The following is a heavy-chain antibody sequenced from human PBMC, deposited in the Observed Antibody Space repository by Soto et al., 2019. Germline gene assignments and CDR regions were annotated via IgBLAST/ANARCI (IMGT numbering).Heavy chain of an antibody. CDR1: SGSISSSNW. CDR2: IYHSGST. V-gene: IGHV4-4*02. D-gene: IGHD2-15*01. Sequence: QVQLQESGPGLVKPSGTLSLTCAVSSGSISSSNWWSWVRQPPGKGLEWIGEIYHSGSTNYNPSLKGRVTISGDKSKNQFYLKLSSVTAADTAVYYCARVGLGYCSGGSCYSGFGFDYWGQGTLVTVSS. J-gene: IGHJ4*02. CDR3: ARVGLGYCSGGSCYSGFGFDY.